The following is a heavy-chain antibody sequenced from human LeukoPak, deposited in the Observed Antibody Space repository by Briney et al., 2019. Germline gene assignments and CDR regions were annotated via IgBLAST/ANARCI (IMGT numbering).Heavy chain of an antibody. V-gene: IGHV4-39*07. CDR2: IYYSGNT. Sequence: SETLSLTCTVSGGSISSSGSYWGWIRQPPGKGLEWIGSIYYSGNTYNPSLKSRVTISVDTSKNQFSLNLTSVNAADTVVYYCARVMAARREDLNWFDPWGQGTLVTVSS. CDR1: GGSISSSGSY. J-gene: IGHJ5*02. CDR3: ARVMAARREDLNWFDP. D-gene: IGHD6-6*01.